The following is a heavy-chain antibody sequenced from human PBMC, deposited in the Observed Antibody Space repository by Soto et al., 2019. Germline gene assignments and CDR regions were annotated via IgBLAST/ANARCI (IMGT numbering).Heavy chain of an antibody. CDR3: ARGSDVVVVAAYWFDP. CDR1: GYTFTSYD. V-gene: IGHV1-8*01. CDR2: MNPNSGNT. D-gene: IGHD2-15*01. Sequence: ASVKVSCKASGYTFTSYDINWVRQATGQGLEWMGWMNPNSGNTGYALKFQGRVTMTRNTSISTAYMELSSLRSEDTAVYYCARGSDVVVVAAYWFDPWGQGTLVTVSS. J-gene: IGHJ5*02.